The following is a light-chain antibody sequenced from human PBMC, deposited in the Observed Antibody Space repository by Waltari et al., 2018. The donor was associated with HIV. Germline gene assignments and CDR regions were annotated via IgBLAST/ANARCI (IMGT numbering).Light chain of an antibody. CDR2: QDH. Sequence: SSELTQPPSVSVSPGQTASITCSGDKLGDKYACWYQQRPGQSPVLVIYQDHKRPSGLPERFSGSNSGTTATLTISGAQALDEANYYCQAWDSSNVVLGGGTKLTVL. CDR3: QAWDSSNVV. V-gene: IGLV3-1*01. CDR1: KLGDKY. J-gene: IGLJ2*01.